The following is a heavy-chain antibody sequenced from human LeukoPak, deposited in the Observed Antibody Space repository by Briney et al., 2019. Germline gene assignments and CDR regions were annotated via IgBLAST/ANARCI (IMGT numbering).Heavy chain of an antibody. Sequence: SETLSLTCTVSGGSISSYYWSWIRQPPGKGLEWIGYIYYSGSTNYNPSLKSRVTISVDTSKNQFSLKLSSVTAADTAVYYCARGVVPAAPTLFAYWSQGTLVTVSS. D-gene: IGHD2-2*01. J-gene: IGHJ4*02. CDR1: GGSISSYY. V-gene: IGHV4-59*01. CDR2: IYYSGST. CDR3: ARGVVPAAPTLFAY.